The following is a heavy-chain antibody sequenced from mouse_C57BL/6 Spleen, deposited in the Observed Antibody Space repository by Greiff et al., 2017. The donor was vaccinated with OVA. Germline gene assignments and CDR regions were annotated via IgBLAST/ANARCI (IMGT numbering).Heavy chain of an antibody. CDR3: ARGGYYGSSSYYAMDY. CDR2: FHPYNDDT. J-gene: IGHJ4*01. Sequence: VQLVESGAELVKPGASVKMSCKASGYTFTTYPIEWMKQNHGKSLEWIGNFHPYNDDTKYNEKFKGKATLTVEKSSSTVYSELSRLTSDDSAVYYCARGGYYGSSSYYAMDYWGQGTSVTVSS. V-gene: IGHV1-47*01. D-gene: IGHD1-1*01. CDR1: GYTFTTYP.